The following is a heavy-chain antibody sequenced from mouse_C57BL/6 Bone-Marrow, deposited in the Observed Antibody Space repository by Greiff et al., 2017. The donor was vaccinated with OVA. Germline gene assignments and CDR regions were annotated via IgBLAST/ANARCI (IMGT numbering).Heavy chain of an antibody. Sequence: QVQLQQPGAELVKPGASVKMSCKASGYTFTSYWITWVKQRPGQGLEWIGDIYPGSGSTTYNEKFKSKATLTVDTSSSTAYMQLSSLTSEDSAVYYGARSLSTTVVATAGYYAMDYRGQGTSGTVSS. D-gene: IGHD1-1*01. CDR3: ARSLSTTVVATAGYYAMDY. V-gene: IGHV1-55*01. J-gene: IGHJ4*01. CDR2: IYPGSGST. CDR1: GYTFTSYW.